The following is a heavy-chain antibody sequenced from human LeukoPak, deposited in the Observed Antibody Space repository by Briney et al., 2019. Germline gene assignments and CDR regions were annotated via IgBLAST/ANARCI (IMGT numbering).Heavy chain of an antibody. J-gene: IGHJ4*02. CDR1: GYTLTELS. CDR2: FDPEDGET. Sequence: ASAKVSCKVSGYTLTELSMHWVRQAPGKGLEWMGGFDPEDGETIYAQKFQGRVTMTEDTSTDTAYMELSSLRSEDTAVYYCATVGGYSSSWYSDYWGQGTLVTVSS. D-gene: IGHD6-13*01. V-gene: IGHV1-24*01. CDR3: ATVGGYSSSWYSDY.